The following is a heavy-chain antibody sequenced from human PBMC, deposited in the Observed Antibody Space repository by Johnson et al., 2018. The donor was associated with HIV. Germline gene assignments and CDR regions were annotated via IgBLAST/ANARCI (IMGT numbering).Heavy chain of an antibody. CDR3: ARGPAAYGGGDCPGGAFDI. Sequence: VQLVESGGGVVQPGGSLRLSCAASGFTFSSYAMSWVRQAPGKGLEWVSAISGSGGSTYYADSVKGRFTISRDNSKNSLYLQMNSLRAEDTAVYYCARGPAAYGGGDCPGGAFDIWGQGTMVTVSS. V-gene: IGHV3-23*04. D-gene: IGHD2-21*02. J-gene: IGHJ3*02. CDR2: ISGSGGST. CDR1: GFTFSSYA.